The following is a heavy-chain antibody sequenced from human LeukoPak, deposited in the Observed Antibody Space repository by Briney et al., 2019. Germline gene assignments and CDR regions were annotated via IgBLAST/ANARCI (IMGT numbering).Heavy chain of an antibody. CDR2: IIPIFGTA. D-gene: IGHD1-26*01. CDR3: ATIPGRRPRGVDDAFDI. CDR1: GGTFSSYA. V-gene: IGHV1-69*05. Sequence: SVKVSRKASGGTFSSYAISWVRQAPGQGLEWMGRIIPIFGTANYAQKFQGRVTITTDESTSTAYMELSSLRSEDTAVYYCATIPGRRPRGVDDAFDIWAKGQWSPSLQ. J-gene: IGHJ3*02.